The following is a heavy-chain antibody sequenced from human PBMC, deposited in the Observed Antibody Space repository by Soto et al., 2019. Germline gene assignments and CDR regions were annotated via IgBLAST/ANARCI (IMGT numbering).Heavy chain of an antibody. CDR1: GFTFSSYV. CDR2: ISTDGNEK. V-gene: IGHV3-30*14. D-gene: IGHD3-10*01. Sequence: VQLVESGGGVAQPGESLRLSCVASGFTFSSYVIHWVRQATGKGLEWVALISTDGNEKHYPGSVRGRFTISRDNSKNTLYLQMNSLRTEDTAVYYCVKDRGTLPNVVNYPFHISGQGTKVTVSS. CDR3: VKDRGTLPNVVNYPFHI. J-gene: IGHJ3*02.